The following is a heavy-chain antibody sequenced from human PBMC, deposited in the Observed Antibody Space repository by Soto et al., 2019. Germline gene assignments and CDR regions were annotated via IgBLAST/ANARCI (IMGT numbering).Heavy chain of an antibody. D-gene: IGHD7-27*01. Sequence: GASVKVSCKASGYTFTNYDINWVRQATGQGLEWMGWISPYNANTNYAQNLQGRVTMTTDTSTSTAYMELRSLRSDDTAVYYCARLGLTEYYFDYWGQGTVVTVSS. J-gene: IGHJ4*02. CDR2: ISPYNANT. V-gene: IGHV1-18*01. CDR1: GYTFTNYD. CDR3: ARLGLTEYYFDY.